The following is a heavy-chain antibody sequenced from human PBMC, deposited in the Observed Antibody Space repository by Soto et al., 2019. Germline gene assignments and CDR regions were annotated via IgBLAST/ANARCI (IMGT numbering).Heavy chain of an antibody. Sequence: ASVKVSCKTSGVTFSSYAINWVRQAPGQGLEWMGGIVPLFRTTNYAQKFQGRVTITADTSTYTVYMELSELRSGDTAVYYCARGGYSSTWSNLLDRSGLDVWGQGTTVTVSS. CDR3: ARGGYSSTWSNLLDRSGLDV. V-gene: IGHV1-69*06. J-gene: IGHJ6*02. D-gene: IGHD6-13*01. CDR1: GVTFSSYA. CDR2: IVPLFRTT.